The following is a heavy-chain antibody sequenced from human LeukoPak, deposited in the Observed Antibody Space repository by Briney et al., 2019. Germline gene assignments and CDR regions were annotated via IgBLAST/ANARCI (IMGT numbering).Heavy chain of an antibody. CDR1: GVTFSRYG. CDR2: ISYDGSNK. Sequence: PGRSLRLSSAASGVTFSRYGMKWVRQAPAKGLDWVAVISYDGSNKYYADSVKGRFTISRDNSKNTLYLQMNSLRAEDTAVYYCARTTYGYYRPTDYWGQGALVTVSS. CDR3: ARTTYGYYRPTDY. D-gene: IGHD4-17*01. V-gene: IGHV3-30*03. J-gene: IGHJ4*02.